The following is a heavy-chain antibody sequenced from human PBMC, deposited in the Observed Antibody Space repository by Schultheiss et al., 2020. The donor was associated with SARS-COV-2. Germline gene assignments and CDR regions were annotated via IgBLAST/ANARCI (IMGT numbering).Heavy chain of an antibody. J-gene: IGHJ4*02. D-gene: IGHD3-22*01. CDR2: ISSSSSYI. V-gene: IGHV3-21*01. CDR1: GFTFSSYS. CDR3: AREGMIVVVNDY. Sequence: GGSLRLSCAASGFTFSSYSMNWVRQAPGKGLEWVSSISSSSSYIYYADSVKGRFTISRDNAKNSLYLQMNSLRAEDTAVYYCAREGMIVVVNDYWGQGTLVTVSS.